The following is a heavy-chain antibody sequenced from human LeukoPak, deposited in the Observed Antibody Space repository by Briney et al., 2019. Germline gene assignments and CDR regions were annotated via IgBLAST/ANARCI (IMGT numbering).Heavy chain of an antibody. Sequence: GALRLSCAASGFTFSSYAMSWVRQAPGKGLEWVSAITGGGGTTHYADSVKGRFTFSRDNSKNTLYLHMTSLRAEDTALYYCAKVMHSGGYWHFDYWGQGTLVTVSS. V-gene: IGHV3-23*01. J-gene: IGHJ4*02. D-gene: IGHD3-22*01. CDR1: GFTFSSYA. CDR3: AKVMHSGGYWHFDY. CDR2: ITGGGGTT.